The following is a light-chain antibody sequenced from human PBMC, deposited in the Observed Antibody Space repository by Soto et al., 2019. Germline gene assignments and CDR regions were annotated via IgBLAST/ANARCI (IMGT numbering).Light chain of an antibody. CDR1: QRINIY. V-gene: IGKV1-39*01. Sequence: DIQMTQSPSSLYTSIGDRVKITCRASQRINIYLNWYRQKPGKAPELLIYSASNLQSGVPSRFSGSGSGTDFTLTISGLKSEDFATYYCQQSFSTPTFGQGTRLEIK. CDR3: QQSFSTPT. CDR2: SAS. J-gene: IGKJ5*01.